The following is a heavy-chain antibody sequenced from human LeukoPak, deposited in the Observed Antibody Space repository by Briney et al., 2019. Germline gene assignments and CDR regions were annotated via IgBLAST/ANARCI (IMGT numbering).Heavy chain of an antibody. CDR2: ISAYNGNT. CDR3: ARGYYDSSGYYWNWFDP. Sequence: ASVKVSCKASGYTFTSYGISWVRQAPGQGLEWMGWISAYNGNTNYAQKLQGRVTMTTDESTSTAYMELSSLRSEDTAVYYCARGYYDSSGYYWNWFDPWGQGTLVTVSS. D-gene: IGHD3-22*01. V-gene: IGHV1-18*01. J-gene: IGHJ5*02. CDR1: GYTFTSYG.